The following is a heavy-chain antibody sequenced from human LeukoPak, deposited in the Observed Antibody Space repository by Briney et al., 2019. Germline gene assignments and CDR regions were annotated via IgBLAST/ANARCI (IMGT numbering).Heavy chain of an antibody. Sequence: GESLKISCKGSGYSFTNYWIGWVRQMPGKGLEWMGIIYPGDSDTRYSPSFQGQVTISADRSISTAYLQWSSLKASDTAMYYCARRAGDSSSSMDIWGQGTMVTVSS. CDR2: IYPGDSDT. D-gene: IGHD3-22*01. CDR1: GYSFTNYW. V-gene: IGHV5-51*01. J-gene: IGHJ3*02. CDR3: ARRAGDSSSSMDI.